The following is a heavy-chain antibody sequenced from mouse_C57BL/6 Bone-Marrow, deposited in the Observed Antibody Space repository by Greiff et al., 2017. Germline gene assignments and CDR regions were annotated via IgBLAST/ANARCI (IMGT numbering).Heavy chain of an antibody. CDR2: INPNNGGT. CDR3: ARRVLRTPYAMDY. J-gene: IGHJ4*01. CDR1: GYTFTDYY. D-gene: IGHD1-1*01. Sequence: VQLKQSGPELVKPGASVKISCKASGYTFTDYYMNWVKQSHGKSLEWIGDINPNNGGTSYNQKFKGKATLTVDKSSSTAYMELRSLTSEDSAVYYCARRVLRTPYAMDYWGQGTSVTVSS. V-gene: IGHV1-26*01.